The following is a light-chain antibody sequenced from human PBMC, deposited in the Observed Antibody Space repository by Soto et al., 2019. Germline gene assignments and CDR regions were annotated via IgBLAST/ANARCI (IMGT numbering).Light chain of an antibody. Sequence: QSALTQPASVSGSPGQSITISCTGTSSDVGGYNYVSWYQQHPGKAPKLMIYEVSNRPSGVSNRFSGSKSGNTASLTISGLQAEDEANYYCSSYTSSSPVVFDGGTKVTVL. V-gene: IGLV2-14*01. J-gene: IGLJ2*01. CDR2: EVS. CDR1: SSDVGGYNY. CDR3: SSYTSSSPVV.